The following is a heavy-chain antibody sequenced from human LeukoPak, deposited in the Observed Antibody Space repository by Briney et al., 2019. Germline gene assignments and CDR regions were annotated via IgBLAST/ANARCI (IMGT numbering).Heavy chain of an antibody. V-gene: IGHV3-11*04. CDR2: ISSSGSTI. J-gene: IGHJ4*02. D-gene: IGHD3-9*01. Sequence: GGSLRLSCAASGFTFSDYYMSWIRQAPGKGLEWVSYISSSGSTIYYADSVKARFTISRDNAKNSLYLQMNSLRAEDTAVYYCASYDILTGYHFDYWGQGTLVTVSS. CDR1: GFTFSDYY. CDR3: ASYDILTGYHFDY.